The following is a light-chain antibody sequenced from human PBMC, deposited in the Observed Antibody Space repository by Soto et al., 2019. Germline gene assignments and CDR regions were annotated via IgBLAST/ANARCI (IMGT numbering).Light chain of an antibody. Sequence: DIQMTQSPSSLFASVGDRVTITCQATQDINIYLNWYQQKPGKAPNLLIYDASNLEIGVPSRFIGSGSGTHFTCTISSLQTEDIGTYYCQQYDILPITFGRGTRLEIK. CDR2: DAS. CDR1: QDINIY. V-gene: IGKV1-33*01. CDR3: QQYDILPIT. J-gene: IGKJ5*01.